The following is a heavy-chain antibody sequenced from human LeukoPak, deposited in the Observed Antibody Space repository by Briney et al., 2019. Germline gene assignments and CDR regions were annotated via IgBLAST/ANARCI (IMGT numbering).Heavy chain of an antibody. J-gene: IGHJ4*02. D-gene: IGHD5-12*01. CDR1: GYSISSGYY. CDR2: IYTSGST. V-gene: IGHV4-61*02. CDR3: AWLPSY. Sequence: SETLSLTCIVSGYSISSGYYWSWIRQPAGKGLEWIGRIYTSGSTNYSPSLKSRVTISVDTSKSQLSLKLSSVTAADTAVYYCAWLPSYWGQGTQVTVSS.